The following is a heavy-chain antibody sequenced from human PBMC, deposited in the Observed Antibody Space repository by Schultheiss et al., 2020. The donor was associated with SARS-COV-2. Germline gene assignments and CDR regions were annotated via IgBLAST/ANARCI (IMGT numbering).Heavy chain of an antibody. D-gene: IGHD6-19*01. Sequence: SETLSLTCTVSGDSVYNDRSYWSWIRQPPGKGLEWIGSIYTSGSTNYNPSLKSRVTISVDTSKNQFSLKLSSVTAADTAVYYCARDRRGAVAGGYFDYWGQGTLVTVSS. V-gene: IGHV4-61*01. J-gene: IGHJ4*02. CDR1: GDSVYNDRSY. CDR3: ARDRRGAVAGGYFDY. CDR2: IYTSGST.